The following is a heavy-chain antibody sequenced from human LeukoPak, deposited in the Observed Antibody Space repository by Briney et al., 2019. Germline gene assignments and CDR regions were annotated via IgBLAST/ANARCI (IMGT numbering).Heavy chain of an antibody. V-gene: IGHV4-59*01. CDR2: IYSSGST. J-gene: IGHJ4*02. CDR1: GGSISRYH. CDR3: ARQDYTTGWYFLDQ. Sequence: SETLSLTCTVSGGSISRYHWSWVRQPPGKGLEWIGYIYSSGSTNSNPSLKSRVTISLDTSKNQFSLRLSSVTAADTAMYYCARQDYTTGWYFLDQWGQGTLVTVSS. D-gene: IGHD6-19*01.